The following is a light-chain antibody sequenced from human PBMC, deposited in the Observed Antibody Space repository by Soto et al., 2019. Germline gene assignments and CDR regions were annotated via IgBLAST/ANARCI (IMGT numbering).Light chain of an antibody. CDR2: DVD. Sequence: QYALTQPRSVSGSPGQSVTISCTGARSDVGGYRFVSWYQQHPDKAPKLMIYDVDKRPSGVPDRFSGSKSGNTASLTISGLQAEDEADYFCCSDACGFPWVFGGGTKLTVL. CDR1: RSDVGGYRF. CDR3: CSDACGFPWV. J-gene: IGLJ3*02. V-gene: IGLV2-11*01.